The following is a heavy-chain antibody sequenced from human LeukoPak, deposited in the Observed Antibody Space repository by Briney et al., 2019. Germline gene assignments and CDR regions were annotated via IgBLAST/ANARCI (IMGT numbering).Heavy chain of an antibody. CDR3: ARGLHGYTYGYVPWELYYYMDV. Sequence: SETLSLTCTVSGDSIYSGNYYWSWIRQPAGKGLEWIGRIYSSGTTIYNPSLKSRVTISVDTSKNQFSLKMSSVSAADTAVYYCARGLHGYTYGYVPWELYYYMDVWGKGTTVTISS. CDR1: GDSIYSGNYY. D-gene: IGHD5-18*01. J-gene: IGHJ6*03. V-gene: IGHV4-61*02. CDR2: IYSSGTT.